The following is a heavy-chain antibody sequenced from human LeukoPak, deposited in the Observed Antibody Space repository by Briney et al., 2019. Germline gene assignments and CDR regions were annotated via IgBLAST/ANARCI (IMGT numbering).Heavy chain of an antibody. CDR3: ARTALLIQLWQTGFFDY. CDR1: GFTFSSYS. V-gene: IGHV3-21*01. Sequence: GGSLRLSCAASGFTFSSYSTNWVRQAPGKGLEWVSSISSSSSYIYYADSVKGRFTISRDNAKNSLYLQMNSLRAEDTAVYYCARTALLIQLWQTGFFDYWGQGTLVTVSS. D-gene: IGHD5-18*01. J-gene: IGHJ4*02. CDR2: ISSSSSYI.